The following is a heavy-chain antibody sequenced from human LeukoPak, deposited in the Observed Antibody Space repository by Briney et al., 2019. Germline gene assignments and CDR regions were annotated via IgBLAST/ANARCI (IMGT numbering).Heavy chain of an antibody. CDR3: ARDFYTGHFDY. J-gene: IGHJ4*02. V-gene: IGHV3-33*01. CDR1: GFSFSSYG. D-gene: IGHD2-2*02. Sequence: GGSLRLSRAASGFSFSSYGFHWVRQAPGKGLEWIAVIWYDGSHIFYADSVQGRFTITRDNFKNTLYLQMNSLRAEDTAVYYCARDFYTGHFDYWGQGTLVTVSS. CDR2: IWYDGSHI.